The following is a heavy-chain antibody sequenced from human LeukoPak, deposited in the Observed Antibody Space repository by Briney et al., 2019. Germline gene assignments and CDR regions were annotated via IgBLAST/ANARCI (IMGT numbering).Heavy chain of an antibody. J-gene: IGHJ4*02. CDR3: ATTRRPGVGATTGGVDY. CDR1: GGTFSSYA. D-gene: IGHD1-26*01. CDR2: IIPIFGTA. Sequence: SVKVSCKASGGTFSSYAISWVRQAPGQGLEWMGGIIPIFGTANYAQKSQGRVTITTDESTSTAYMELSSLRSEDTAVYYCATTRRPGVGATTGGVDYWGQGTLVTVSS. V-gene: IGHV1-69*05.